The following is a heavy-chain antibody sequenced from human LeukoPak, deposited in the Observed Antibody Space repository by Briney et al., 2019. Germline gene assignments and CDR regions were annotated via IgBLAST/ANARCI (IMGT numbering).Heavy chain of an antibody. CDR3: ARAYDSSGYYPGY. J-gene: IGHJ4*02. Sequence: ASVKVSCKASGYSFASYAIHWVRQAPGQRLEWMGWINAGNGNTKYSQMSQGRVTITRDTSANTVYMELSSLRSEDTAVYFCARAYDSSGYYPGYWGQGTLVTVSS. CDR1: GYSFASYA. V-gene: IGHV1-3*01. CDR2: INAGNGNT. D-gene: IGHD3-22*01.